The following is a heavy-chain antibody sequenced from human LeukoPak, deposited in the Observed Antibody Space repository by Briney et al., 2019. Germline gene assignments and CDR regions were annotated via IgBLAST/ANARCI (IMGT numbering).Heavy chain of an antibody. CDR2: IQYDGSNK. D-gene: IGHD3-10*01. CDR3: ARGRITMVRGVIIGYFDY. V-gene: IGHV3-30*02. Sequence: GGSLRLSCAASGFTFSSHGMHWVRQAPGKGLERVAFIQYDGSNKKYADAVKGRFTISGDNSKNTLYLQMNSLRAEDTAVYYCARGRITMVRGVIIGYFDYWGQGTLVTVSS. CDR1: GFTFSSHG. J-gene: IGHJ4*02.